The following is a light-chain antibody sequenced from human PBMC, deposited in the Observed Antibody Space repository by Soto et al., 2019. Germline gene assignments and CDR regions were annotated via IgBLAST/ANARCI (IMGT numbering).Light chain of an antibody. CDR1: SSNDGGYNF. CDR2: EVT. J-gene: IGLJ1*01. V-gene: IGLV2-14*01. Sequence: QSALTQPASVSGSPGQSITISCTGTSSNDGGYNFVSWYQQHPGKAPKLLIYEVTNRPSGVSDRFSGSKSGNTASLTISGLQAEDEADYYCSSYTTSTTIYVFGTGTKLTVL. CDR3: SSYTTSTTIYV.